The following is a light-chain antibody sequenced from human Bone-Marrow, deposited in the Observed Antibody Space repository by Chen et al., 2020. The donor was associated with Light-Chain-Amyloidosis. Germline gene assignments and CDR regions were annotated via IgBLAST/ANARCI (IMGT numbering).Light chain of an antibody. CDR3: SSYAANYAYV. CDR2: DVS. CDR1: SSDVGRFDY. Sequence: QSALTQPHSVSGSPGQSVTISCTGTSSDVGRFDYVSWYQQHPGNAPKVMIYDVSKRPSGVPDRFSGSKSGNTASLTISRLQGEDEADYYCSSYAANYAYVFGAGTKVTVL. V-gene: IGLV2-11*01. J-gene: IGLJ1*01.